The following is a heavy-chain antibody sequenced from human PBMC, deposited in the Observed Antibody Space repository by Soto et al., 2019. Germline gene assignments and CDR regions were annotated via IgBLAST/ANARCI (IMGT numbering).Heavy chain of an antibody. CDR3: ARQGVAVAGRGRIGYMDV. CDR2: IYPGDSDT. V-gene: IGHV5-51*01. J-gene: IGHJ6*03. Sequence: KVSCKGSGYSLTSYWIGWVRQIPGKGLEWMGIIYPGDSDTRYSPSFQGQVTISADKSISTAYLQWSSLKASDTAMYYCARQGVAVAGRGRIGYMDVWGKGTTVTVSS. CDR1: GYSLTSYW. D-gene: IGHD6-19*01.